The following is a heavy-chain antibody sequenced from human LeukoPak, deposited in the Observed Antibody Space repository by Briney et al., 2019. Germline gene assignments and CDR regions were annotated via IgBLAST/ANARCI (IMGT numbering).Heavy chain of an antibody. J-gene: IGHJ3*02. CDR3: ARVPHYDSSGYYMGGNAFDI. CDR1: GGSISSYY. Sequence: SETLSLTCTVSGGSISSYYWSWIRQPAGKGLEWIGRIYTSGSTNYNPSLKSRVTMSVDTSKNQFSLKLSSVTAADTAVYYCARVPHYDSSGYYMGGNAFDIWGQGTMVTVSS. D-gene: IGHD3-22*01. CDR2: IYTSGST. V-gene: IGHV4-4*07.